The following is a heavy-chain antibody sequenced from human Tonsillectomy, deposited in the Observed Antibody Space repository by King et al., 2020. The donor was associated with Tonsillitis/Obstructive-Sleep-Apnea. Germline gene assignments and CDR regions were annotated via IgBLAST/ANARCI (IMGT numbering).Heavy chain of an antibody. V-gene: IGHV4-30-2*01. D-gene: IGHD2-15*01. CDR3: ARDRGGCGSYFDY. CDR2: IYHSGST. CDR1: GGSISSGGYS. J-gene: IGHJ4*02. Sequence: QLQESGSGLVKPSQTLSLTCAVSGGSISSGGYSWSWIRQPPGKGLEWIGYIYHSGSTYYNPSLKSRVTISVDRSKNQFSLKLSSVTAADTAVYYCARDRGGCGSYFDYWGQGTLVTVSS.